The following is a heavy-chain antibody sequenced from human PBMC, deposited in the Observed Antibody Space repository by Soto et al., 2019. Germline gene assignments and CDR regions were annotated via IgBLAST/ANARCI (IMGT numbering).Heavy chain of an antibody. J-gene: IGHJ3*02. CDR2: INPGGRQK. CDR3: AKYGSGNYGAYALDI. V-gene: IGHV3-7*01. D-gene: IGHD3-10*01. Sequence: GSLRLSCAASGFTFGSYWMSWVRQAPGKGLEWVANINPGGRQKNYVDSVKGRFSIYRDDAEKSHHLQMNSLRVEDTAVYYCAKYGSGNYGAYALDIWGQGTMVTVSS. CDR1: GFTFGSYW.